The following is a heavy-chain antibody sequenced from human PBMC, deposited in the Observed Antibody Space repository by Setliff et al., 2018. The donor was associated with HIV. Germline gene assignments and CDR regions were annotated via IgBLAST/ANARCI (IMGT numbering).Heavy chain of an antibody. Sequence: ASVKVSCKASGYTFTSYGISWARQAPGQGLEWMGWISAYNGNTNYAQKFQGRVTLTTDTSTSTAHMEVKSLRSDDTAVYYCARFEGRDKRGYSYGAYYYYMDVWGKGTTVTVSS. V-gene: IGHV1-18*01. D-gene: IGHD5-18*01. CDR2: ISAYNGNT. CDR3: ARFEGRDKRGYSYGAYYYYMDV. J-gene: IGHJ6*03. CDR1: GYTFTSYG.